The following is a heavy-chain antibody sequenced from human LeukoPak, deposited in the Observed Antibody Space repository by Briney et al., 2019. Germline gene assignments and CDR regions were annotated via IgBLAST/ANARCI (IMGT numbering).Heavy chain of an antibody. J-gene: IGHJ6*03. CDR3: AREHVATPGNYYYYMDV. CDR2: IYYSGST. CDR1: SGSISSYY. D-gene: IGHD1-26*01. Sequence: SETLSLTCTVSSGSISSYYWSWIRQPPGKGLEWIGYIYYSGSTNYNPSLKSRVTISVDTSKNQFSLKLSSVTAADTAVYYCAREHVATPGNYYYYMDVWGKGTTVTVSS. V-gene: IGHV4-59*01.